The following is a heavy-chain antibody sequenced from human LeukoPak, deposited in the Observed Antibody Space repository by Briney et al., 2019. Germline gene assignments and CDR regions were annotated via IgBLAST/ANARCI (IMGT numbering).Heavy chain of an antibody. D-gene: IGHD6-13*01. CDR1: GGSFSGYY. J-gene: IGHJ4*02. V-gene: IGHV4-34*01. CDR2: INHSGST. CDR3: ARSAFLVTAPGLYYFDY. Sequence: SETLSLTCAVYGGSFSGYYWSWIRQPPGKGLEWIGEINHSGSTNYNPSLKSRVTISVDTSKNQFSLHLSSVTAADTAVYYCARSAFLVTAPGLYYFDYWGQGTLVAVSS.